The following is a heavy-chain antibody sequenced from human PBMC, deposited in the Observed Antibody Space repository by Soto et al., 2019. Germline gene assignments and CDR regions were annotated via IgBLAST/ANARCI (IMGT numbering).Heavy chain of an antibody. J-gene: IGHJ6*02. CDR1: GFTFNNYA. Sequence: EVQLLESGGGLVQPGGSLRLSCAASGFTFNNYAMSWVRQAPGKGLEWVSTISSSGGSTYYADSVKGRLTISRDNSKNKLSLQMNSHRAEDTAVYYCSRERWEGYGIDAWGQGTTVTVSS. V-gene: IGHV3-23*01. CDR2: ISSSGGST. CDR3: SRERWEGYGIDA. D-gene: IGHD1-26*01.